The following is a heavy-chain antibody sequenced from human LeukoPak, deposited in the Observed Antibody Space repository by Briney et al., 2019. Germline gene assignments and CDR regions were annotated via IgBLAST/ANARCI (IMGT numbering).Heavy chain of an antibody. CDR1: GASLSSYY. J-gene: IGHJ6*04. D-gene: IGHD5-12*01. CDR2: IYYSGVT. V-gene: IGHV4-59*08. CDR3: ARREGSHYSVDV. Sequence: SETLSLNCTVSGASLSSYYWSWIRLPPGKGLEWIGSIYYSGVTNFNPSPKRRIAMSVDTSRNVFSLKLSSVTAADTAVYYCARREGSHYSVDVWGEGTTVTVSS.